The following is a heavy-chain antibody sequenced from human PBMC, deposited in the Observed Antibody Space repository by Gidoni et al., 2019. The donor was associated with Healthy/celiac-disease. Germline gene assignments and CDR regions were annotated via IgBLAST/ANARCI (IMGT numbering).Heavy chain of an antibody. D-gene: IGHD6-19*01. CDR3: ARAPGYSSGWYGDWFDP. CDR2: INHSGST. CDR1: VGSFSGYY. V-gene: IGHV4-34*01. Sequence: QAQLQQVGAGLLKPSETLSLTSAVYVGSFSGYYGSWIRQPPGKGLEWSGEINHSGSTNYHPSVKSRVTISVATSKNQFSRKLGSVTAADTAVYYCARAPGYSSGWYGDWFDPWVQGTLVTVSS. J-gene: IGHJ5*02.